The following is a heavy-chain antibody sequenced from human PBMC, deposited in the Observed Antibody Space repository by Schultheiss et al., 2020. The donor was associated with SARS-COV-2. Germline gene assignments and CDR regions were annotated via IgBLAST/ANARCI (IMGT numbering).Heavy chain of an antibody. CDR3: ARNYGTYFPFDY. Sequence: GGSLRLSCAASGFTFSSYEMNWVRQAPGKGLEWVSYISSSGGTIYYADSVKGRFTISRDNAKNSLYLQMNSLRAEDTAVYYCARNYGTYFPFDYWGQGTLVTVSS. J-gene: IGHJ4*02. CDR1: GFTFSSYE. V-gene: IGHV3-48*03. D-gene: IGHD1-26*01. CDR2: ISSSGGTI.